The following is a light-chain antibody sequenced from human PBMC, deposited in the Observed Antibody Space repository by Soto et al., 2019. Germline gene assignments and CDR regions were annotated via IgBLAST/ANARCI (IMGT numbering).Light chain of an antibody. CDR1: QSVDTTF. Sequence: EIVLTQSPGSLSLSPGKRATLSCRASQSVDTTFFAWYQKKPGHAPRLLIYGATKRATGIPDRFSGSGSGTDFNLIISRLEPEDFAVYYCQQYMSSVTFGQGTKVEIK. CDR3: QQYMSSVT. CDR2: GAT. V-gene: IGKV3-20*01. J-gene: IGKJ1*01.